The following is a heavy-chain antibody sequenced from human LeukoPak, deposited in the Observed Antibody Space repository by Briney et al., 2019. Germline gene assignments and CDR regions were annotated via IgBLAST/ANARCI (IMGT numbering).Heavy chain of an antibody. D-gene: IGHD4-17*01. J-gene: IGHJ3*02. Sequence: GGSLRLSCATFGFTVSSEYMGWVRQAPGKGLEWVSILYSADNTNYADSVKGRFTISSVNSKNTLYLQMNGQRAEDTAVYYCAKDWRDRGDVHAFDIWGQGTMVTVSS. CDR3: AKDWRDRGDVHAFDI. V-gene: IGHV3-66*01. CDR1: GFTVSSEY. CDR2: LYSADNT.